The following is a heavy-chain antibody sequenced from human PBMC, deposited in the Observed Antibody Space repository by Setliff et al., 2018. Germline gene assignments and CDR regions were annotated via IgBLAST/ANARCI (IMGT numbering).Heavy chain of an antibody. D-gene: IGHD1-1*01. CDR3: ARTGTYRYFDY. Sequence: PSETLSLTCNVSGGSISSSNYYWDWIRQPPGRGLEWIGNIYHSGSTYYNPSLKTRVTISVDTSKNQFSLRLTSVTAADTAVYYCARTGTYRYFDYWGQGTRVTVSS. CDR1: GGSISSSNYY. J-gene: IGHJ4*02. CDR2: IYHSGST. V-gene: IGHV4-39*01.